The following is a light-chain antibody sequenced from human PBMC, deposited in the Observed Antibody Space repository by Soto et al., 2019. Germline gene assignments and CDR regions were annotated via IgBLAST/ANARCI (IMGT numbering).Light chain of an antibody. CDR3: QQSYSSSWT. J-gene: IGKJ1*01. Sequence: DIQMTQSPSSLSASVGDRVTITCRASQSISNYLNWYQHKPGKAPKVLIYGASNLQSGVPSRFSGSGSGTDFTLTISSLQRGDFATYFCQQSYSSSWTFGPGTKVDIK. CDR1: QSISNY. V-gene: IGKV1-39*01. CDR2: GAS.